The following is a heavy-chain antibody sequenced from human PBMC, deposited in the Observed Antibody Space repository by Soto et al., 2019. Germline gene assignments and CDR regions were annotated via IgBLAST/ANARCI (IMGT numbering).Heavy chain of an antibody. CDR2: ISSSSSTI. J-gene: IGHJ6*03. Sequence: GGSLRLSCAASGFTFSSYSMNWVRQAPGKGLEWVSYISSSSSTIYYADSVKGRFTISRDNAKNSLYLQMNSLRAEDTAVYYCARDYGPSSSWYDYYYYMDVWGKGTTVTVSS. D-gene: IGHD6-13*01. CDR3: ARDYGPSSSWYDYYYYMDV. CDR1: GFTFSSYS. V-gene: IGHV3-48*01.